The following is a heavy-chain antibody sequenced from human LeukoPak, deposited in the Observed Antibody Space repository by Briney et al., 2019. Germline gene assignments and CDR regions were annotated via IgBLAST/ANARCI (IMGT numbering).Heavy chain of an antibody. CDR3: ARGDYYGSGSSLDV. V-gene: IGHV4-30-2*01. Sequence: PSQTLSLTCAVSGGSISSGDYSWGWLRQPPGTGLEWIGYMYHSGSTYYNPSLKSRVTISVDRSKNQFSLKLSSVTAADTAVYYCARGDYYGSGSSLDVWGKGTTVTVSS. CDR2: MYHSGST. D-gene: IGHD3-10*01. J-gene: IGHJ6*04. CDR1: GGSISSGDYS.